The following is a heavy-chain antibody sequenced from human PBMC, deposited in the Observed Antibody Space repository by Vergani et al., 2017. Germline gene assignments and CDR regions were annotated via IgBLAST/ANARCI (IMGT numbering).Heavy chain of an antibody. Sequence: QVQLQESGPGLVKPSETLSLTCTVSGGSISSYYWSWIRQPAGKGLEWIGRIYTSGSTNYNPSLKSRVTMSVDTSKYQFSLKLSSVTAADTAVYYCARDTNDFWSGYYYYYMDVWGKGTTVTVSS. J-gene: IGHJ6*03. D-gene: IGHD3-3*01. CDR2: IYTSGST. CDR1: GGSISSYY. CDR3: ARDTNDFWSGYYYYYMDV. V-gene: IGHV4-4*07.